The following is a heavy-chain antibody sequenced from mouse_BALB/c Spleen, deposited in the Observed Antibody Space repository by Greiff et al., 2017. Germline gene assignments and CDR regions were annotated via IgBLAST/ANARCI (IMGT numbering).Heavy chain of an antibody. CDR1: GFSLTSYG. CDR2: IWAGGST. Sequence: VQLQESGPGLVAPSQSLSITCTVSGFSLTSYGVHWVRQPPGKGLEWLGVIWAGGSTNYNSALMSRLSISKDNSKSQVFLKMNSLQTDDTAMYYCARDRPYGNYRDWFAYWGQGTLVTVSA. CDR3: ARDRPYGNYRDWFAY. V-gene: IGHV2-9*02. J-gene: IGHJ3*01. D-gene: IGHD2-1*01.